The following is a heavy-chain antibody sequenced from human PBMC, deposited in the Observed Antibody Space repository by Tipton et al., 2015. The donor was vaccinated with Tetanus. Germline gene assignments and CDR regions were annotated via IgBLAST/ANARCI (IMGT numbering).Heavy chain of an antibody. J-gene: IGHJ4*02. CDR3: VRDGGSSGWLAY. Sequence: LRLSCAASGFTFNKYWMHWVRQAPGKGLEWVSVMYSGGDTYYVDSVKGRFSISRDNAKNTLYLQMNSLRVEDTAVYYCVRDGGSSGWLAYWGQGTLVTVSS. D-gene: IGHD6-19*01. CDR2: MYSGGDT. V-gene: IGHV3-53*01. CDR1: GFTFNKYW.